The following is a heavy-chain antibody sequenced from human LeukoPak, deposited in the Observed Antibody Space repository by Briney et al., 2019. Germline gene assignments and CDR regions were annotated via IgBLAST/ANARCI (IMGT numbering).Heavy chain of an antibody. J-gene: IGHJ3*02. V-gene: IGHV3-7*03. CDR3: ARDPYRFAFDI. D-gene: IGHD1-26*01. CDR1: GFSFSTIY. CDR2: INVDGTAE. Sequence: GGSLRLSCAASGFSFSTIYMSWVRQTPGQGLEWVANINVDGTAEYYVDSVKGRFTNSRDSAKNSLHLQMNSLRAEDTAVYYCARDPYRFAFDIWGQGTVVLVSS.